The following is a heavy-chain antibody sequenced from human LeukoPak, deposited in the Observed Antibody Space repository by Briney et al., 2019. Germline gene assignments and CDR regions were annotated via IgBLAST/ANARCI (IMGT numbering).Heavy chain of an antibody. CDR3: AKEWGITIFGVVYYGMDV. J-gene: IGHJ6*02. Sequence: PGGPLRLSCAASGFTFRGYAMSWVRQAPGKGLEWVSAISGGGGNTYYADSVKGRFTISRDNSKNTVYLQMNSLRAEDTAIYYCAKEWGITIFGVVYYGMDVWGQGTTVTVSS. CDR2: ISGGGGNT. CDR1: GFTFRGYA. D-gene: IGHD3-3*01. V-gene: IGHV3-23*01.